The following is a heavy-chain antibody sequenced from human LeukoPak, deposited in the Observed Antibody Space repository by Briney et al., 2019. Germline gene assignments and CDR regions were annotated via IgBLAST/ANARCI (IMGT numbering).Heavy chain of an antibody. Sequence: ASVKVSCKASGYTFTGYYMHWVRQAPGQGLEWMGWINPKSGGTNYAQKFQGRVTMTRDTSISTAYMDLSRLRSDDTAVYYCARVVYYGSGSYYENSFDCWGQGTLVTVSS. D-gene: IGHD3-10*01. CDR3: ARVVYYGSGSYYENSFDC. CDR1: GYTFTGYY. V-gene: IGHV1-2*02. CDR2: INPKSGGT. J-gene: IGHJ4*02.